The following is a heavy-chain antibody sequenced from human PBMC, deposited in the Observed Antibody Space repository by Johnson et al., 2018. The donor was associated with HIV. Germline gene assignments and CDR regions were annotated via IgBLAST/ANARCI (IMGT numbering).Heavy chain of an antibody. J-gene: IGHJ3*02. D-gene: IGHD2-2*03. Sequence: VQLVESGGGVVQPGMSLRLSCAASGFTFSSYAMSWDRQAPGKGLEWVSAISSSGSTIYYADSVKGRFTISRENSKNTLCLQMNSLRTEDTAVYYCWISVDAFDIWGQGTMVTVSS. CDR1: GFTFSSYA. CDR2: ISSSGSTI. CDR3: WISVDAFDI. V-gene: IGHV3-23*04.